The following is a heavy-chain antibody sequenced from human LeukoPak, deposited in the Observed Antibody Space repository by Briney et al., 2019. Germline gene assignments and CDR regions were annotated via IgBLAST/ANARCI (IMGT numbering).Heavy chain of an antibody. CDR2: IYGRGGS. J-gene: IGHJ4*02. V-gene: IGHV4-61*02. CDR1: GDSISSGSYY. Sequence: PSQTLSLTCTVSGDSISSGSYYWSLIRQPAGKVLEWIGRIYGRGGSNYNPSLKSRVTISIDKSKNQFSLKMNSVTAPDTAVYYCAGWPFYYGKSGYDYWGQGTLVTASS. CDR3: AGWPFYYGKSGYDY. D-gene: IGHD3-22*01.